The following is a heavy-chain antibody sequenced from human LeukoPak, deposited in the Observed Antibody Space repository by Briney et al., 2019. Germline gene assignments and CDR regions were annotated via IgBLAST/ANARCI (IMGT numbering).Heavy chain of an antibody. D-gene: IGHD6-19*01. CDR2: IYYSGST. J-gene: IGHJ6*02. CDR1: GGSISSYY. CDR3: AVAGAPSYYYGMDV. Sequence: SETLSPTCTVSGGSISSYYWSWIRQPPGKGLEWIGYIYYSGSTNYNPSLKSRVTISVDTSKNQFSLKLTSVTAADTAVYYCAVAGAPSYYYGMDVWGQGTTVIVSS. V-gene: IGHV4-59*01.